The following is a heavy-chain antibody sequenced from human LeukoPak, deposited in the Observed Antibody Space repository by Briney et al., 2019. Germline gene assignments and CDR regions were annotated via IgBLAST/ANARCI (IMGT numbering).Heavy chain of an antibody. V-gene: IGHV1-46*01. Sequence: ASVTVSCKASGYTFTSYYMHWVRQAPGQGLEWMGIINPSGGSTSYAQKFQGRVTMTRDTSTSTVYMELSSLRSEDTAVYYCARDQRYYGSSGSLGIAFDIWGQGTMVTVSS. D-gene: IGHD3-22*01. CDR3: ARDQRYYGSSGSLGIAFDI. CDR1: GYTFTSYY. J-gene: IGHJ3*02. CDR2: INPSGGST.